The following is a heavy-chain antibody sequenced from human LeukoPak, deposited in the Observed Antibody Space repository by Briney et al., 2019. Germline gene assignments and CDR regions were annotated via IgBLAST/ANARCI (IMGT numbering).Heavy chain of an antibody. Sequence: GGSLRLSCVASGFSFSDYYMSWIRQAPGKGLEWVSYISSSGSHTNYADSVTGRFTISRNNAKKSLHLQMDSLRAEDTAVYYCARHPDGSLSLDYWGQGTLVTVSS. V-gene: IGHV3-11*03. CDR1: GFSFSDYY. J-gene: IGHJ4*02. CDR2: ISSSGSHT. D-gene: IGHD1-26*01. CDR3: ARHPDGSLSLDY.